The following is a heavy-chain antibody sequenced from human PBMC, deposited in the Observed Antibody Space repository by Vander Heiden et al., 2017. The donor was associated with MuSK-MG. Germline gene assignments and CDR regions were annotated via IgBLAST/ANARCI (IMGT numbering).Heavy chain of an antibody. CDR3: ARVPLFLASGDAFDI. D-gene: IGHD3-10*01. Sequence: QVQLQQWGAGLLKPSGTLSLTCAVYGGSFSGYYWSWIRQPPGKGLEWIGEINHSGSTNYNPSLKSRVTISVDTSKNQFSLKLSSVTAADTAVYYCARVPLFLASGDAFDIWGQGTMVTVSS. CDR2: INHSGST. CDR1: GGSFSGYY. J-gene: IGHJ3*02. V-gene: IGHV4-34*01.